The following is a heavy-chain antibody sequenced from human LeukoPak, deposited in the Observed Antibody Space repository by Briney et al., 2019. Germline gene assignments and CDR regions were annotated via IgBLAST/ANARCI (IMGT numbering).Heavy chain of an antibody. CDR2: ISSASSYI. CDR1: GFSLDRYS. D-gene: IGHD2-15*01. J-gene: IGHJ4*02. Sequence: PGGSLRLSCAASGFSLDRYSMNWVRQAAGKGLEWVSLISSASSYIYYSDSVEGRFTISRDNAKNSLYLLMNSLRAEDTAVYYCARLFGYCSGGNSYEDFFDYWGRGTLVTVSS. V-gene: IGHV3-21*01. CDR3: ARLFGYCSGGNSYEDFFDY.